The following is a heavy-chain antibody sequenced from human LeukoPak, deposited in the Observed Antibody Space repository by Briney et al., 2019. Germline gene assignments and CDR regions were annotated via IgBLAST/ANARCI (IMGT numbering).Heavy chain of an antibody. Sequence: GGSLRLSCAASGFTLSNRWMSWVRQAPGKGLEWVANIKEDGSEKYYVDSMKGRFTISRDNAKNSLYLQMNSLRAEDTAVYYCVRDSGFVADYWGQGTPVTVSS. CDR1: GFTLSNRW. CDR2: IKEDGSEK. V-gene: IGHV3-7*04. CDR3: VRDSGFVADY. D-gene: IGHD1-26*01. J-gene: IGHJ4*02.